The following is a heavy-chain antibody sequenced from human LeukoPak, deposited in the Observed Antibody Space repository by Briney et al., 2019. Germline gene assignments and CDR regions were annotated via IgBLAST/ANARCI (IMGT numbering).Heavy chain of an antibody. CDR1: GAALSEYY. CDR3: VRQGTNSGYYLLDY. Sequence: SETLSLTCAVYGAALSEYYWSWIRQSPGKGLEWIGEVSHKGPTVYSPTLNRKYNPSFKSRVTMSVDPSKNQFSLKLTSVTVADTATYYCVRQGTNSGYYLLDYWGQGHLVIVSS. J-gene: IGHJ4*02. CDR2: VSHKGPTVYSPTLNR. V-gene: IGHV4-34*01. D-gene: IGHD3-22*01.